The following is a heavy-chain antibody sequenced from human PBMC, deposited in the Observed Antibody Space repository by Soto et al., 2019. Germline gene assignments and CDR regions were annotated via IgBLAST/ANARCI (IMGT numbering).Heavy chain of an antibody. V-gene: IGHV3-23*01. CDR2: ISGSGGST. Sequence: GGSLRLSCAASGFTFSSYAMSWVRQAPGKGLEWVSAISGSGGSTYYADSVKGRFTISRDNSKNTLYLQMNSLRAEDTAVYYCAKVLSGPSYYYYYGMDVWGQGTTVTVSS. CDR3: AKVLSGPSYYYYYGMDV. J-gene: IGHJ6*02. CDR1: GFTFSSYA.